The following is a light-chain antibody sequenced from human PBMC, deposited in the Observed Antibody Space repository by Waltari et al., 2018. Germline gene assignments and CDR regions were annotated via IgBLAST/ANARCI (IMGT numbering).Light chain of an antibody. Sequence: DIVMTQSPLSLPVTPGEPASISCSSSQSLLHVNGYNYLDWYMQKPGQSPPLLIYLGSNRASGVPDRLSGSGSGTDFTLKISRVEAEDVGVYYCMQALQTPLTFGGGTKVEIK. V-gene: IGKV2-28*01. CDR3: MQALQTPLT. CDR1: QSLLHVNGYNY. CDR2: LGS. J-gene: IGKJ4*01.